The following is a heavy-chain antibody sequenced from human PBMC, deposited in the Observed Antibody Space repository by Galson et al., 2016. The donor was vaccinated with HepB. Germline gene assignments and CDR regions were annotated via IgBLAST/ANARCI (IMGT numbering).Heavy chain of an antibody. Sequence: SLRLSCAASGFTFSSYNMNWVRQAPGKGLEYISYISYGSGTIYYADSVKGRFTISRDNAKNSLYLQMTSLRAEDTAIYYCARSIIVGWNDYWGQGTLVTVSS. J-gene: IGHJ4*02. CDR2: ISYGSGTI. D-gene: IGHD3-22*01. V-gene: IGHV3-48*01. CDR1: GFTFSSYN. CDR3: ARSIIVGWNDY.